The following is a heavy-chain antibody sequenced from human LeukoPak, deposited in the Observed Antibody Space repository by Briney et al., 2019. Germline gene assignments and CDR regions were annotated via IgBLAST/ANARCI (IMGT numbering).Heavy chain of an antibody. J-gene: IGHJ4*02. D-gene: IGHD4-17*01. CDR3: AKDHLIYGDYVRYFDY. V-gene: IGHV3-23*01. CDR2: ISGSGGST. Sequence: GGSLRLSCAASGFTFSSYAMSWVRQAPGKGLEWVSAISGSGGSTYCADSVKGRFTISRDNSTNTLYLQMNSLRAEDTAVYYCAKDHLIYGDYVRYFDYWGQGTLVTVSS. CDR1: GFTFSSYA.